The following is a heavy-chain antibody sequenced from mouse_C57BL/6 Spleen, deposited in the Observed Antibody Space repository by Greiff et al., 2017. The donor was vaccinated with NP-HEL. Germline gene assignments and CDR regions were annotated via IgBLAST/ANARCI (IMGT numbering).Heavy chain of an antibody. CDR1: GYTFTGYW. D-gene: IGHD2-4*01. CDR3: AVYYDYDRGFAY. V-gene: IGHV1-9*01. CDR2: IFPGSGST. Sequence: QVQLQQSGAELMKPGASVKLSCKATGYTFTGYWIEWVKQRPGHGLEWIGEIFPGSGSTNYNEKFKGKATFTADKSSNTAYMQLSSLTADDSAIYCCAVYYDYDRGFAYRGQGTLVTVSA. J-gene: IGHJ3*01.